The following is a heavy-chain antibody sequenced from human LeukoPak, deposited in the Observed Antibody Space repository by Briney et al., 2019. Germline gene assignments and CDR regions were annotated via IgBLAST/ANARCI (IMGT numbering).Heavy chain of an antibody. CDR3: ASTFGGSGSYGFDY. D-gene: IGHD3-10*01. CDR1: GYTFTGYY. CDR2: INPNSGGT. Sequence: ASVKVSCKASGYTFTGYYMNWVRQAPGQGLEWMGWINPNSGGTNYAQKFQGRVTMTRDTPITTAYMELSRLTADDTAVYYCASTFGGSGSYGFDYWGQGTLVTVSS. J-gene: IGHJ4*02. V-gene: IGHV1-2*02.